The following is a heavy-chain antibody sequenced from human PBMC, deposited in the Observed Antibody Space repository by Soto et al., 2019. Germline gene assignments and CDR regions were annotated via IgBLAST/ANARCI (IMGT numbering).Heavy chain of an antibody. CDR2: IFYSGDT. V-gene: IGHV4-59*03. Sequence: SETLSLTCTVSGGSINNDHWIWVRQPPGKGLEWIGYIFYSGDTNYSPSLKSRVTISVDTSKNQFSLQLNSVPTADPAVYSCARLSNSGSGCSTFDYCCRAALVAVSS. J-gene: IGHJ4*02. D-gene: IGHD6-19*01. CDR1: GGSINNDH. CDR3: ARLSNSGSGCSTFDY.